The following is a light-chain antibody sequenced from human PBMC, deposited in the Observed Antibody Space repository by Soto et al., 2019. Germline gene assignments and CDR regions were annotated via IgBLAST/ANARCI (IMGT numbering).Light chain of an antibody. J-gene: IGLJ3*02. CDR2: RDS. CDR3: AAWDDNLKGVM. V-gene: IGLV1-44*01. CDR1: SSNIGSNA. Sequence: QSVLTQPPSASGTPGQRVTISCSGSSSNIGSNAVNWYQQFPGTAPKLLFFRDSQRPSGVPDRFSGYKSGTSASLAISGLQSEDEADYYCAAWDDNLKGVMFGGGTQLTVL.